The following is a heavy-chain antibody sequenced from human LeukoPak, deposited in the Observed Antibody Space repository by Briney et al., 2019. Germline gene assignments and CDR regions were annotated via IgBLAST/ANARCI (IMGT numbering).Heavy chain of an antibody. CDR2: IKQDGSEK. Sequence: PGASLTLSCAASGFTFSSYWMSWVRPAPGKRLELVANIKQDGSEKYYVDSVKGRFTISRDNAKSSLYLQMNSLRAEDTAVYYCARDPDPYYFDYWGQGTLVTVSS. J-gene: IGHJ4*02. CDR1: GFTFSSYW. CDR3: ARDPDPYYFDY. V-gene: IGHV3-7*01.